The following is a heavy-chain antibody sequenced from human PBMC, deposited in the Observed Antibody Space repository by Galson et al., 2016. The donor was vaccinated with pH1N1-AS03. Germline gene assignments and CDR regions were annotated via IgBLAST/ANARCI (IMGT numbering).Heavy chain of an antibody. CDR1: GFTFNRYS. Sequence: SLRLSCAGSGFTFNRYSLNWVRQAPGKGLEWVSSITSSSSSIYYADSVKGRFTISKDSSKNTLYLQMNTLRAEDTALYYCTTVAGTYYNGAFWGQGSQVTVSS. CDR3: TTVAGTYYNGAF. J-gene: IGHJ1*01. CDR2: ITSSSSSI. V-gene: IGHV3-21*04. D-gene: IGHD3-10*01.